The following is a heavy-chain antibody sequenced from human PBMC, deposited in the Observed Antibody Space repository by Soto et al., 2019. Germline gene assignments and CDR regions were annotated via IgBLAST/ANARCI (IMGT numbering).Heavy chain of an antibody. J-gene: IGHJ1*01. V-gene: IGHV3-30-3*01. D-gene: IGHD2-15*01. CDR1: GFTFSSYA. CDR2: ISYDGSNK. Sequence: GGSLRLSCAASGFTFSSYAMHWVRQAPGKGLEWVAVISYDGSNKYYADSVKGRFTISRDNSKNTLYLQMNSLRAEDTAVYYCARGGSCSGGSCYSEYFQHWGQGTLVTVSS. CDR3: ARGGSCSGGSCYSEYFQH.